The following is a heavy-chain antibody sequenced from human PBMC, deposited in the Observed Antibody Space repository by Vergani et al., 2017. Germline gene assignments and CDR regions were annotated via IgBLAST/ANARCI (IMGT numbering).Heavy chain of an antibody. V-gene: IGHV1-69*12. CDR2: IIPIFGTA. Sequence: QVQLVQSGAEVKKPGSSVKVSCKASGGTFSSYAISWVRQAPGQGLEWMGGIIPIFGTANYAQKFQVRVTITADESTSTAYMELSSLRSEDTAVYYCARDLGGYSGYGDNWYDPWDRGTLVIVSS. CDR3: ARDLGGYSGYGDNWYDP. CDR1: GGTFSSYA. D-gene: IGHD5-12*01. J-gene: IGHJ5*02.